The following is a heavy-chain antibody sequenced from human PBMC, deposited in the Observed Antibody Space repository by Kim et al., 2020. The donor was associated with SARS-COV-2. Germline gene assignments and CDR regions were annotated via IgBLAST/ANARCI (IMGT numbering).Heavy chain of an antibody. CDR3: ARALSIAAAGAFDI. Sequence: ADSVKGRFTISRDNAKNSLYLQMNSLRAEDTAVYYCARALSIAAAGAFDIWGEGTMVTVSS. D-gene: IGHD6-13*01. J-gene: IGHJ3*02. V-gene: IGHV3-21*01.